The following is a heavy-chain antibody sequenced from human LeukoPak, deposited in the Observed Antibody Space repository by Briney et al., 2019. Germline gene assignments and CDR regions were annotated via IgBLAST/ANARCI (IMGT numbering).Heavy chain of an antibody. V-gene: IGHV1-2*04. CDR1: GYTFTGYY. Sequence: ASVKVSCKASGYTFTGYYMHWVRQAPGQGLEWMGWINPNSGGTSYAQKFQGWVTMTRDTSISTAYMELSRLRSDDTAVYYCARGQSSNYDFWSGYANWFDPWGQGTLVTVSS. J-gene: IGHJ5*02. D-gene: IGHD3-3*01. CDR2: INPNSGGT. CDR3: ARGQSSNYDFWSGYANWFDP.